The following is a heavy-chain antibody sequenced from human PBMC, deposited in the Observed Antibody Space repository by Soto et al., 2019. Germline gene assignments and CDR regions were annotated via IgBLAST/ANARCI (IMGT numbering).Heavy chain of an antibody. V-gene: IGHV3-48*02. J-gene: IGHJ4*02. Sequence: EVQLVESGGGLVQPGGSLRLSCAASGFTFSDCNMIWVRQAPGKGLQWVSYIDIFSATIYYADSVRGRFTISRDNAKNSLYLQMNSLRDEDTAVYYCARDGVAEIDYWGQGTLVTVSS. D-gene: IGHD2-15*01. CDR1: GFTFSDCN. CDR3: ARDGVAEIDY. CDR2: IDIFSATI.